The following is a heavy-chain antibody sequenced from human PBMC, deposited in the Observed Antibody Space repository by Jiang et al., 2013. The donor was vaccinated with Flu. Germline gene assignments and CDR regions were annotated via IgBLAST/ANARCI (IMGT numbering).Heavy chain of an antibody. CDR2: SITVGAP. J-gene: IGHJ3*02. D-gene: IGHD1-20*01. Sequence: EWIGISITVGAPTTTPTPPRSRVTISVDTSKNQFSLKLSSVTAADTAVYYCASLLYNWNDEGWGPGAFDIWGQGTMVTVSS. V-gene: IGHV4-59*01. CDR3: ASLLYNWNDEGWGPGAFDI.